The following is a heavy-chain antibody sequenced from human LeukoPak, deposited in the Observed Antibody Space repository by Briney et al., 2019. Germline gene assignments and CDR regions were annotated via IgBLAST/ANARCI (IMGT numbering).Heavy chain of an antibody. CDR2: INAGNGYT. V-gene: IGHV1-3*01. J-gene: IGHJ3*02. Sequence: ASVKVSCKASGYTFTSYAMHWVRQAPGQRLEWMGWINAGNGYTKYSQKFQGRVTFTGDTSASTAYMELSSLRSEDAAVYYCARAPDDLLHGRAFDIWGQGTVVTVSS. CDR3: ARAPDDLLHGRAFDI. CDR1: GYTFTSYA. D-gene: IGHD3-3*01.